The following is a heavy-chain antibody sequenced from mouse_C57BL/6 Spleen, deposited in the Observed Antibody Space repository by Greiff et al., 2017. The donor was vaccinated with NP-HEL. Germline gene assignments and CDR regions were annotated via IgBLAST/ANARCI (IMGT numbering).Heavy chain of an antibody. D-gene: IGHD3-2*02. Sequence: QVQLQQPGAELVMPGASVKLSCKASGYTFTSYWMHWVKQRPGQGLEWIGEIDPSDSYTNYNQKFKGKSTLTVDKSSSTAYMQLSSLTSEDSAVYYCARGEAAQARGVYFDYWGQGTTLTVSS. CDR3: ARGEAAQARGVYFDY. CDR2: IDPSDSYT. J-gene: IGHJ2*01. CDR1: GYTFTSYW. V-gene: IGHV1-69*01.